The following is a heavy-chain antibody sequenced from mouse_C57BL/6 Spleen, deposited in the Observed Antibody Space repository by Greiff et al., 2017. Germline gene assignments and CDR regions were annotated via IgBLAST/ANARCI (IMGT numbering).Heavy chain of an antibody. CDR3: ARPLYYYGSSPYAMDY. D-gene: IGHD1-1*01. V-gene: IGHV1-26*01. CDR1: GYTFTDYY. CDR2: INPNNGGT. Sequence: EVQLQQSGPELVKPGASVKISCKASGYTFTDYYMNWVKQSHGKSLEWIGDINPNNGGTSYNQKFKGKATLTVDKSSSTAYMELRSLTSEDSAVYYWARPLYYYGSSPYAMDYWGQGTSVTVSS. J-gene: IGHJ4*01.